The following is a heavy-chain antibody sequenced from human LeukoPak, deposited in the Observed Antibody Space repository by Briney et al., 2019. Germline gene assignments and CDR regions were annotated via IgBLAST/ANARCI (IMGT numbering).Heavy chain of an antibody. CDR2: ISLTGLT. CDR3: SRENGAFSPFGY. Sequence: SGTLSLTCGVSGGSISNTNWWSWTRQPPGQGLEWIGEISLTGLTHYNPSLESRVTVSLDKSKNQLSLNLTSVTAADTAVYYCSRENGAFSPFGYWGQGTLVTVLS. CDR1: GGSISNTNW. V-gene: IGHV4-4*02. D-gene: IGHD2-8*01. J-gene: IGHJ4*02.